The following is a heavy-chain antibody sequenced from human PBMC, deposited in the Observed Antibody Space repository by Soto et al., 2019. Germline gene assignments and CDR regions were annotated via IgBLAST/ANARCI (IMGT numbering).Heavy chain of an antibody. Sequence: QVQLVQSGAEEKKPGASVKVSCKASGYTFTSYAMHWVRQAPGQRLEWMGWINAGNGNTKYSQKFQGRVTITRDTSASTAYMGLSSLRSEDTAVYYCARGIAPYYFDYWGQATLVTVSS. D-gene: IGHD6-13*01. V-gene: IGHV1-3*05. CDR2: INAGNGNT. CDR1: GYTFTSYA. J-gene: IGHJ4*02. CDR3: ARGIAPYYFDY.